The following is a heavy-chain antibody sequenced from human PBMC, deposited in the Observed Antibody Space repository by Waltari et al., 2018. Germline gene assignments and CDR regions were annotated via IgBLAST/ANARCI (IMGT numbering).Heavy chain of an antibody. CDR3: ARDGDDGLRFGGPYNYGYDF. CDR1: GYTFTGYY. CDR2: INPNSGGT. J-gene: IGHJ4*02. D-gene: IGHD5-12*01. Sequence: QVQLVQSGAEVKKPGASVKVSCKASGYTFTGYYVHWVRQAPGQGLEWMGWINPNSGGTNYAQKFQGRVTMTRDTSIRTAYMELSRLRSDDTAVYYCARDGDDGLRFGGPYNYGYDFWGQGTLVTVSS. V-gene: IGHV1-2*02.